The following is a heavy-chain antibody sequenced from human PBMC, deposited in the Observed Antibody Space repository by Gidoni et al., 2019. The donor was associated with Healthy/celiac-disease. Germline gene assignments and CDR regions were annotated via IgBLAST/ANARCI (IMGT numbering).Heavy chain of an antibody. V-gene: IGHV1-2*02. J-gene: IGHJ3*02. D-gene: IGHD6-19*01. Sequence: QVQLVQSGAEVKKPGASVKVSCKASGNTFTGYYMHWIRKAPGQGLEWMGWINPNSGGTEYAQNFQGRVTMTRDTSINTAYMELSSLKSDDTAIYYCARDRVLGQWLGDVFDIWGQGTMVTVSS. CDR3: ARDRVLGQWLGDVFDI. CDR1: GNTFTGYY. CDR2: INPNSGGT.